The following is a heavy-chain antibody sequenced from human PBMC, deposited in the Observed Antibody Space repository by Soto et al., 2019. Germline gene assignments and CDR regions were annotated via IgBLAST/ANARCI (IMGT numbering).Heavy chain of an antibody. CDR1: GYSFTSYW. Sequence: PGESLKISCKGSGYSFTSYWISWVRQMPGKGLEWMGRIDPSDSYTNYSPSFQGHVTISADKSISTAYLQWSSLKASDTAVYYCARLEYSSSSSYYYYGVDVWGQGTTVTVSS. CDR3: ARLEYSSSSSYYYYGVDV. V-gene: IGHV5-10-1*01. J-gene: IGHJ6*02. CDR2: IDPSDSYT. D-gene: IGHD6-6*01.